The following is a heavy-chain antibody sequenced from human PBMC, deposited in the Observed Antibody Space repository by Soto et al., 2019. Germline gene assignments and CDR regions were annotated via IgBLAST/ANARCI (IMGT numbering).Heavy chain of an antibody. CDR2: IYYSGST. D-gene: IGHD6-13*01. Sequence: SETLSLTCTVSGGSISSGGYYWSWIRQHPGKGLEWIGYIYYSGSTYYNPSLKSRVTISVDTSKNQFSLKLSSVTAADTAVYYCASERQQLVGGFDPWGQGTLVTVSS. CDR3: ASERQQLVGGFDP. CDR1: GGSISSGGYY. J-gene: IGHJ5*02. V-gene: IGHV4-31*03.